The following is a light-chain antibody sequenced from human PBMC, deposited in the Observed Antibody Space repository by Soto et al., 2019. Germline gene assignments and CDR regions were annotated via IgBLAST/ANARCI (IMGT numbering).Light chain of an antibody. J-gene: IGKJ1*01. CDR3: QQYDSYRT. Sequence: DIQITQSPSTLSASIGDKVTITCRASQSISIWLAWYQQKPGKAPKLLIYKAASLGSGAPSRFSGSGSGTEFTLTISSLQPDDFATYYCQQYDSYRTFGQGTKVDIK. CDR2: KAA. V-gene: IGKV1-5*03. CDR1: QSISIW.